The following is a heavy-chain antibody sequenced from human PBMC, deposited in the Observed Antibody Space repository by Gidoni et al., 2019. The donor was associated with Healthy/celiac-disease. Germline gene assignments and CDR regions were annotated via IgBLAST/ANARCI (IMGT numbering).Heavy chain of an antibody. CDR3: AKDWWGSSSDLQFDY. CDR1: GFSGRSYA. V-gene: IGHV3-23*01. Sequence: EVQLLESGGGVVKPGGSGRLAGAASGFSGRSYAMSWVRQAPGKGLEWFSAICVSGGSPYYADSVKGRFTISRDNSKNTLYLQMNSLRAEDTAVYHCAKDWWGSSSDLQFDYWGQGTLVTVSS. CDR2: ICVSGGSP. J-gene: IGHJ4*02. D-gene: IGHD6-6*01.